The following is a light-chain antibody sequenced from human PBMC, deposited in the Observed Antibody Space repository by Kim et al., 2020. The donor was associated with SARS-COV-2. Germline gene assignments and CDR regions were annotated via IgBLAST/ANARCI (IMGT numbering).Light chain of an antibody. J-gene: IGKJ4*01. CDR2: DAS. CDR1: QDISNY. Sequence: VGDRVTITCQAGQDISNYLNWYQQKPGKAPKHLIYDASNMETGVPSRFSGSGSGTDFTFTISSLQPEDIATYYCQQYDNLPRGLTFGGGTKVDIK. V-gene: IGKV1-33*01. CDR3: QQYDNLPRGLT.